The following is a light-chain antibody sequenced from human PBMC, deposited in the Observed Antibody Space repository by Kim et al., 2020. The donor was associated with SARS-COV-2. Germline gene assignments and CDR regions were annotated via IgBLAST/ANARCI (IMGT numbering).Light chain of an antibody. CDR1: QGIRND. Sequence: AIQMTQSPSSLSASVGDRVTITCRASQGIRNDLGWYQQKPGRAPNLLIYATCTLQSGVPSRFSGSGSGTDFTLTISSLQPEDVATYYCLQDYDYPLTFGGVTKVEIK. CDR2: ATC. J-gene: IGKJ4*01. V-gene: IGKV1-6*01. CDR3: LQDYDYPLT.